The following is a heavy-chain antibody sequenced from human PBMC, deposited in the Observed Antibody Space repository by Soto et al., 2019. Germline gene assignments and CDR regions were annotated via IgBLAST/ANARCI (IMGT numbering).Heavy chain of an antibody. D-gene: IGHD3-22*01. V-gene: IGHV4-38-2*01. CDR1: GYSITSGFY. CDR2: ISYSAKT. CDR3: TRGAGAPWVRFDS. J-gene: IGHJ4*02. Sequence: SETLSLTCGVSGYSITSGFYWGWVRQSPGKGLEWIGSISYSAKTFYNPSLASRLSIAVDTSMNQFSLRLTSVTAADTALYYCTRGAGAPWVRFDSWGQGTLVTVS.